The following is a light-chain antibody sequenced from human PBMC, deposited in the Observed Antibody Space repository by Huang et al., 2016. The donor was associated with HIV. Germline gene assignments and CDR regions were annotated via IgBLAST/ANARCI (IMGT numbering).Light chain of an antibody. Sequence: DIQMTQSPSSLSASIGDRVTMSCRSSQTVDMYLNWYQHTPGRAPTLLIYAASNLQRDVPSIFSGTGSGRNVTLTIISLQPEDFVIYFCQQTYNVPRTFGQGTALEIK. CDR2: AAS. CDR3: QQTYNVPRT. CDR1: QTVDMY. J-gene: IGKJ2*01. V-gene: IGKV1-39*01.